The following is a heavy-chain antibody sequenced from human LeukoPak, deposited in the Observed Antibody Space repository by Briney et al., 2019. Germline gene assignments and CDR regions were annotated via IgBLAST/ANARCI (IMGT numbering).Heavy chain of an antibody. CDR2: VFDSGNT. D-gene: IGHD3-3*01. J-gene: IGHJ6*03. Sequence: SETLSLTCSVSGGSMSGHYWIWIRQPLGKGLEWIGCVFDSGNTNYNPSLKSRVTISFDTTRNQFFLELSSVTAADSAVYCCARSLGDDSWVALRCYYYMDVWGRGTTVTVSS. CDR3: ARSLGDDSWVALRCYYYMDV. CDR1: GGSMSGHY. V-gene: IGHV4-59*11.